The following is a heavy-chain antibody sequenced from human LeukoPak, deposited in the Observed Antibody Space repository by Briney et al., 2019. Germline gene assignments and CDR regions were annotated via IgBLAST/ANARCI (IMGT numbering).Heavy chain of an antibody. CDR2: ISSRSATI. CDR3: ARDPLSSSSFDL. Sequence: GGSLRLSCAASGFAFSSYSMNWVRQAPGKGLEWVSYISSRSATIYYADSVKGRFTISRDNAKNSLYLQMNSLRAEDTAVYYCARDPLSSSSFDLWGQGTLVTVSS. J-gene: IGHJ4*02. V-gene: IGHV3-48*01. CDR1: GFAFSSYS. D-gene: IGHD6-13*01.